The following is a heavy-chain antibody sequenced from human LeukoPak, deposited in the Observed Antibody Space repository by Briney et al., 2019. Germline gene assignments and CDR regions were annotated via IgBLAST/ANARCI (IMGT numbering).Heavy chain of an antibody. Sequence: ASLKVSCKASGYTFTGYYMHWVRQAPGQGLEWMGWINPNSGGTNYAQKFQGRVTMTRDTSISTAYMELSRLRSDDTAVYYCARARVVVAATYYYYGMDVWGQGTTVTVSS. J-gene: IGHJ6*02. CDR2: INPNSGGT. CDR3: ARARVVVAATYYYYGMDV. V-gene: IGHV1-2*02. CDR1: GYTFTGYY. D-gene: IGHD2-15*01.